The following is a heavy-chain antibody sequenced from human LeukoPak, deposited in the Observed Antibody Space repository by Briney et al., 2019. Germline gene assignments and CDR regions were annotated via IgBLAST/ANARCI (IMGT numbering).Heavy chain of an antibody. CDR1: GFTFSDYY. CDR3: ARPYSSGIESVTPVDY. J-gene: IGHJ4*02. Sequence: GGSLRLSCAASGFTFSDYYMSWIRQAPGKGLEWVSYISSSSSYTNYADSVKGRFTISRDNAKNSLYLQMNSLRAEDTAVYYCARPYSSGIESVTPVDYWGQGTLVTVSS. CDR2: ISSSSSYT. V-gene: IGHV3-11*03. D-gene: IGHD6-19*01.